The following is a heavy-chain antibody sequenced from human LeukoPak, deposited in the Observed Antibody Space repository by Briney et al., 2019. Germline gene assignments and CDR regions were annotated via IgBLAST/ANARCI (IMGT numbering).Heavy chain of an antibody. D-gene: IGHD6-6*01. CDR3: SRYSSSSGYFDY. CDR1: GGSISSYY. V-gene: IGHV4-59*01. CDR2: IYYSGST. Sequence: SETLSLTCTVAGGSISSYYWSWIRQPPGKGLEWIGYIYYSGSTNYNPSLKSRVTISVDTSKNQFSLKLSSVTAADTAVYYCSRYSSSSGYFDYWGQGTLVTVSS. J-gene: IGHJ4*02.